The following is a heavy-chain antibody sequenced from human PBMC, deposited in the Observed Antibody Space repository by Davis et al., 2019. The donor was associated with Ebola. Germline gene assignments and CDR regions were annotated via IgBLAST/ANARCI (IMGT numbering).Heavy chain of an antibody. J-gene: IGHJ4*02. V-gene: IGHV4-34*01. D-gene: IGHD3-3*02. CDR2: INHSGST. CDR1: GGSSGGYY. CDR3: AIFGVVIDY. Sequence: SETLSLTCAVSGGSSGGYYWTCIRQPPGKGLEWIGEINHSGSTNYNPSLKSRVTISVDTSKNQFSLKLSSVTAADTAVYYCAIFGVVIDYWGQGTLVTVSS.